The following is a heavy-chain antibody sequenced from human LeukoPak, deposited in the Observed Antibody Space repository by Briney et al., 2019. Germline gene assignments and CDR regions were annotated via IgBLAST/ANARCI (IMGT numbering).Heavy chain of an antibody. Sequence: GASVKVSCKASGYTFTSYDINWVRQAPGQGLEWMGWINPNSGGTNYAQKFQGRVTMTRDTSISTAYMELSRLRSDDTAVYYCARDPYSSGWFDYWGQGTLVTVSS. CDR3: ARDPYSSGWFDY. CDR2: INPNSGGT. V-gene: IGHV1-2*02. D-gene: IGHD6-19*01. CDR1: GYTFTSYD. J-gene: IGHJ4*02.